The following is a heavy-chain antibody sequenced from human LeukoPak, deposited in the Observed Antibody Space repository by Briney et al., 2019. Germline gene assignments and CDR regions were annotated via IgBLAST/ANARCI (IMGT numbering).Heavy chain of an antibody. CDR2: IYYSGST. CDR1: GGSISSYY. CDR3: ARVPDYYDSSGYYFLGPNWFDP. J-gene: IGHJ5*02. Sequence: SETLSLTCTVSGGSISSYYWSWIRQPPGKGLEWIGYIYYSGSTNYNPSLKSRVTISVDTSKNQFSLKLSSVTAADTAVYYCARVPDYYDSSGYYFLGPNWFDPWGQGTLVTVSS. V-gene: IGHV4-59*01. D-gene: IGHD3-22*01.